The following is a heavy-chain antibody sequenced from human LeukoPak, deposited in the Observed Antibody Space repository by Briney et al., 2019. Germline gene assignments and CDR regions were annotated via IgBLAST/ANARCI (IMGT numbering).Heavy chain of an antibody. Sequence: GGSLRLSCAASGFTFSDSTIHWVRQASGKGLEWVGRIKSRTNKYATAYAASVKGRFTSSRDDSKNTAYLQMHSLKTEDTALYYCTRDGDSVYWGQGTLVTVSS. V-gene: IGHV3-73*01. D-gene: IGHD4-17*01. CDR3: TRDGDSVY. CDR1: GFTFSDST. J-gene: IGHJ4*02. CDR2: IKSRTNKYAT.